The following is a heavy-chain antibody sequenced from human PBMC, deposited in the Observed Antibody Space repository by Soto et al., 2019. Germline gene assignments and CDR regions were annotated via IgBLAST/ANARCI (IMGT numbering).Heavy chain of an antibody. D-gene: IGHD2-2*01. V-gene: IGHV3-13*01. J-gene: IGHJ6*02. CDR1: GFTFSSYD. CDR2: IGTAGDT. Sequence: GGSLRLSCAASGFTFSSYDMHWVRQATGKGLEKVSAIGTAGDTYYPGSVKGRFTISRENAKNSLYLQMNSLRAEDTAVYYCARDQRYCSSTSCLNYYYYGMDVWGQGTTVTVSS. CDR3: ARDQRYCSSTSCLNYYYYGMDV.